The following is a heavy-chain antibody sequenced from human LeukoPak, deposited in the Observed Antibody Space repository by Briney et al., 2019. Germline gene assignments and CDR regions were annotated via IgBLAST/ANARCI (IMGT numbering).Heavy chain of an antibody. Sequence: GGSLRLSCAASGCTFSSYAMSWVRQAPGKGLEWVSSISGSSDYIYYGDSMKGRFTISRDNDKNSLYLQIDNLRAGDTAVYYCARNDPIFGTDWGQGTLVTVSS. CDR2: ISGSSDYI. D-gene: IGHD3-3*01. CDR1: GCTFSSYA. J-gene: IGHJ4*02. CDR3: ARNDPIFGTD. V-gene: IGHV3-21*01.